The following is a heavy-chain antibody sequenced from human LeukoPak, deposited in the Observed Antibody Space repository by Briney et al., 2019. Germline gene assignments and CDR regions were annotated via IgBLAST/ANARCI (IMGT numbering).Heavy chain of an antibody. Sequence: SETLSLTCTVSGASISSYYWSWIRQPPGKGLEWIGYIYYSGSTSYNPSLKSRVTISVDTSKNQFSLKLSSVTAADTAVYYCAGDSRYGGTFFDYWGQGTLVTVSS. CDR1: GASISSYY. CDR3: AGDSRYGGTFFDY. V-gene: IGHV4-59*01. CDR2: IYYSGST. D-gene: IGHD4-23*01. J-gene: IGHJ4*02.